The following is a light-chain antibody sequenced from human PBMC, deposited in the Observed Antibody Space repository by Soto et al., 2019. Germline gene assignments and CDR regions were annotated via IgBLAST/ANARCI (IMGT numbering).Light chain of an antibody. CDR3: QSYDSSLSGFYV. Sequence: QSALTQPASVSASPGQSITISCTGTGSDVGGYEYVSWYQQGPGEAPTLIIYEVSNRPPGVSSRFSGSKSGNTASLTISGLQPEDEADYYCQSYDSSLSGFYVFGTGTKVTVL. J-gene: IGLJ1*01. CDR1: GSDVGGYEY. CDR2: EVS. V-gene: IGLV2-14*01.